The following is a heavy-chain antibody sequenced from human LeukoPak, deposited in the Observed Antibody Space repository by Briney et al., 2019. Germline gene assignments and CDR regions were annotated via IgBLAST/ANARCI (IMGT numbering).Heavy chain of an antibody. CDR1: GGSFSGYY. Sequence: PSETLSLTCAVYGGSFSGYYWSWIRQPPGKGLEWIGEINHSGSTNYNPSLKSRVTISVDTSKNQFSLKLSSVTAADTAVYYCARLGRTIFGVVIIPFDPWGQGTLVTVSS. V-gene: IGHV4-34*01. CDR2: INHSGST. CDR3: ARLGRTIFGVVIIPFDP. D-gene: IGHD3-3*01. J-gene: IGHJ5*02.